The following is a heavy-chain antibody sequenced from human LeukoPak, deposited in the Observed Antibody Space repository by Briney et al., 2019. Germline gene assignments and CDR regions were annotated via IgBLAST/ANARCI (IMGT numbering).Heavy chain of an antibody. CDR2: INSDGSST. Sequence: PGGSQRLSCAASGFTFSSYWMHWVRQAPGKGLVWVSRINSDGSSTSYADSVKGRFTISRDNAKNTLYLQMNSLRAEDTAVYYCASSYYDFWSGYSVDYWGQGTLVTVSS. CDR1: GFTFSSYW. V-gene: IGHV3-74*01. CDR3: ASSYYDFWSGYSVDY. D-gene: IGHD3-3*01. J-gene: IGHJ4*02.